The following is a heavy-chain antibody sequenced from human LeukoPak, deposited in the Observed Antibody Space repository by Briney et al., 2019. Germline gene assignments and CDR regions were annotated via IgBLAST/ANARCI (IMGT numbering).Heavy chain of an antibody. CDR1: EFTFSSYS. D-gene: IGHD4-23*01. Sequence: QSGGSLRLSCAASEFTFSSYSMSWVHQAPGKGLEWVSYISSTATSIYYADSVKGRFTVSRDNAKNSLYLQMNSLRAEDTAVYYCARDVTYHGGDWFDPWGQGTLVTVSS. CDR3: ARDVTYHGGDWFDP. V-gene: IGHV3-48*04. CDR2: ISSTATSI. J-gene: IGHJ5*02.